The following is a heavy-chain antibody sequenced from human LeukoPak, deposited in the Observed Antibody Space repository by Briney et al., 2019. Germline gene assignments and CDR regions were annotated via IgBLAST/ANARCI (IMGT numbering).Heavy chain of an antibody. CDR1: GFTFSDYY. Sequence: GGSLRLSCAASGFTFSDYYMSWIRQAPGKGLEWVSGIRSSGESTYYADSVKGRFTISRDNSRNTVFLQMKSLTAEDTAVYYCAKEVRESAWFYFDYWGQGTLATVSS. CDR3: AKEVRESAWFYFDY. J-gene: IGHJ4*02. V-gene: IGHV3-23*01. D-gene: IGHD3-10*01. CDR2: IRSSGEST.